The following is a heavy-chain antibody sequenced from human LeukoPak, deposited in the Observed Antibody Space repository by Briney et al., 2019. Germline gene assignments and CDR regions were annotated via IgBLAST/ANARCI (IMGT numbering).Heavy chain of an antibody. CDR1: GFTFSSYE. J-gene: IGHJ4*02. CDR2: IKQDGSEK. D-gene: IGHD4-17*01. Sequence: GGSLRLSCAASGFTFSSYEMNWVRQAPGKGLEWVANIKQDGSEKYYVDSVKGRFTISRDNAKNSLYLQMNSLRAEDTAVYYCARDFRYGDQIDYWGQGTLVTVSS. V-gene: IGHV3-7*01. CDR3: ARDFRYGDQIDY.